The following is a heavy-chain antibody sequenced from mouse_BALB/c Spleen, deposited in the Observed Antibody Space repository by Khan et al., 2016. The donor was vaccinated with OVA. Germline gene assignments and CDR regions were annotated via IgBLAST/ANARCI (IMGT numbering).Heavy chain of an antibody. V-gene: IGHV3-2*02. CDR2: ISHSGST. D-gene: IGHD1-2*01. CDR3: ARTARIKY. J-gene: IGHJ2*01. CDR1: GYSITSGYG. Sequence: VQLKESGPGLVKPSQSPSLTCTVTGYSITSGYGWNWIRQFPGNKLEWMGYISHSGSTNYNPSLKSRISITRDTSKNQFFLQLNSVTTEDTATYYCARTARIKYWGQGTTLTVSS.